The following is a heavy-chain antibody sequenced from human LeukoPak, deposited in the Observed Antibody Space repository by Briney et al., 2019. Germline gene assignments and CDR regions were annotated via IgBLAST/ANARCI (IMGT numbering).Heavy chain of an antibody. CDR3: AKRYCSSTSCYLYYFDY. Sequence: PGGSLRLSCAASGFTFSSYAMSWVRQAPGKGLEWVSAISGSGGSTYYADSVKGRFTISRDNSKNTLYLQMNSLRAEDTAVYYCAKRYCSSTSCYLYYFDYWGQGTLVTVSS. CDR2: ISGSGGST. V-gene: IGHV3-23*01. J-gene: IGHJ4*02. D-gene: IGHD2-2*01. CDR1: GFTFSSYA.